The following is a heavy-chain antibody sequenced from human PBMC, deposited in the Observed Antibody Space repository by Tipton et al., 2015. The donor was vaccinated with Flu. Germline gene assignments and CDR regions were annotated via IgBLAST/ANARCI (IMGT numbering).Heavy chain of an antibody. CDR2: ISKSGTTI. Sequence: SLRLSCAASGFTLNTYSVNWVRQAPGKGLEWVSYISKSGTTIAYGDSVKGRFTVSRDNAKNSLNLQMNSLRVEDTAIYYCVRETERSSGDSYDSWGQGSLVPASS. V-gene: IGHV3-48*01. D-gene: IGHD2-21*01. CDR3: VRETERSSGDSYDS. J-gene: IGHJ4*02. CDR1: GFTLNTYS.